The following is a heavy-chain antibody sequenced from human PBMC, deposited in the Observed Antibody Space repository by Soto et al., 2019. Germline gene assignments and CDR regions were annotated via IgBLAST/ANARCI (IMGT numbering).Heavy chain of an antibody. Sequence: GASVKVSCKASGYTFTSYYMHWVRQAPGQGLEWMGIINPSGGSTSYAQKFQGRVTMTRDTSTSTVYMELSSLRSEDTAVYYCARAQYYDSRGYLRGDFDYWGQGTLVTVSS. V-gene: IGHV1-46*01. D-gene: IGHD3-22*01. CDR1: GYTFTSYY. CDR3: ARAQYYDSRGYLRGDFDY. J-gene: IGHJ4*02. CDR2: INPSGGST.